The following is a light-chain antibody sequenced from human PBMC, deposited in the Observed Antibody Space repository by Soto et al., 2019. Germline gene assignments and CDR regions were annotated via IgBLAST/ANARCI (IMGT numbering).Light chain of an antibody. CDR2: GAS. Sequence: ESVLTQSPGTLSLSPGARATLSCRASQSVSSSYLAWYQQKPGQAPSLLIYGASSRATGIPDRFSGSGSGTDFTLTISRLEPEDFAVYYCQQYGSSPLFGQVTRLEIK. J-gene: IGKJ5*01. CDR3: QQYGSSPL. V-gene: IGKV3-20*01. CDR1: QSVSSSY.